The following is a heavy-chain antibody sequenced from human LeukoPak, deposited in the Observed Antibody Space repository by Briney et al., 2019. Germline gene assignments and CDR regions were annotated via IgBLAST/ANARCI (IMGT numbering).Heavy chain of an antibody. J-gene: IGHJ3*02. CDR3: ARDHEDAFDI. CDR2: IFSGGST. CDR1: GFSVSGKY. Sequence: GGSLRLSCAASGFSVSGKYMSWVRQAPGKGLEWVSIIFSGGSTNYADSVKGRFTISRDNSENTLYLQMNSLRAEDTAMYYCARDHEDAFDIWGQGTMVTVSS. V-gene: IGHV3-53*01.